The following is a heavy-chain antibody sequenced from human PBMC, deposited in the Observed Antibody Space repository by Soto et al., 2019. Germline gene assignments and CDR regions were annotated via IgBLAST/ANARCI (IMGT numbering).Heavy chain of an antibody. Sequence: GESLKISCKGSGYIFTSYWIGWVRQMPGKRLEWMGIIYPGDSDTRYSPSFQGQVTISADKSISTAYLQWSSLKASDTAMYYCARDIAARPADYYYYGMDVWGQGTTVTVSS. V-gene: IGHV5-51*01. J-gene: IGHJ6*02. CDR1: GYIFTSYW. CDR3: ARDIAARPADYYYYGMDV. CDR2: IYPGDSDT. D-gene: IGHD6-6*01.